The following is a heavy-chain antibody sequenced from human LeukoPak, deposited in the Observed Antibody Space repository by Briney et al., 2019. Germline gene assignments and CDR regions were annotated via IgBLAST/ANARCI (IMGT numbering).Heavy chain of an antibody. D-gene: IGHD6-13*01. CDR2: IKQDGSEK. CDR1: GFTFSSYW. J-gene: IGHJ2*01. CDR3: AKRIAAAGGDWYFDL. Sequence: GGSLRLSCAASGFTFSSYWMSWVRQAPRKGLEWVADIKQDGSEKYYVDSVKGRFTISRDNAKNSLYLQMNSLRAEDTAVYYCAKRIAAAGGDWYFDLWGRGTLVTVSS. V-gene: IGHV3-7*01.